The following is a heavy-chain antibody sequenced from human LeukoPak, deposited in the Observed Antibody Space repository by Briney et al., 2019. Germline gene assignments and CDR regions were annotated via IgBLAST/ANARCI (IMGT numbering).Heavy chain of an antibody. CDR3: ARDYYYDSSGYYQGNAFDI. V-gene: IGHV1-2*02. D-gene: IGHD3-22*01. J-gene: IGHJ3*02. CDR1: GYTFTGYY. Sequence: GATVKVSCKASGYTFTGYYMHWVRQAPGQGLEWMGWINPNSGGTNYAQKFQGRVTMTRDTSISTAYMELSRLRSDDTAVYYCARDYYYDSSGYYQGNAFDIWGQGTMVTVSS. CDR2: INPNSGGT.